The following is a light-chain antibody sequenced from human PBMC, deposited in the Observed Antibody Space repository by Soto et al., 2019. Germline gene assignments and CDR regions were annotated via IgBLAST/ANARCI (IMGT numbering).Light chain of an antibody. V-gene: IGLV2-8*01. CDR1: SSDVGAYNY. Sequence: QSALTQPPSASGSPGQSVTISCTGTSSDVGAYNYVSWYQQHPGKAPKLMIYEVNKRPSGVPDRFSGSKSANTASLTVSGLKTEDEADYYCTSYAGSNKRVFGGGTKLTVL. J-gene: IGLJ3*02. CDR2: EVN. CDR3: TSYAGSNKRV.